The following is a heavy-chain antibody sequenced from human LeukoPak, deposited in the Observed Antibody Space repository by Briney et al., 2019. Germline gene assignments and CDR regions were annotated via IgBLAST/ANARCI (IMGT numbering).Heavy chain of an antibody. V-gene: IGHV1-2*02. Sequence: ASVKVSCKASGYTFTDYYMHWVRQAPGQGLEWMGWINPNSGDTNYAQKFQGRVTVTRDTSVSTAYMELSRLRSDDTAVYYCARDFRGVESYDWFDPWGQGTLVTVPS. CDR1: GYTFTDYY. CDR3: ARDFRGVESYDWFDP. J-gene: IGHJ5*02. D-gene: IGHD3-10*01. CDR2: INPNSGDT.